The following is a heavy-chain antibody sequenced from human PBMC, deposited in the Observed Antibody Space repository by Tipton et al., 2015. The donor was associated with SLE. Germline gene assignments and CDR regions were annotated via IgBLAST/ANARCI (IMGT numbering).Heavy chain of an antibody. CDR3: AGGSSGINGGRVFYGMDV. CDR2: MYYSGST. Sequence: TLSLTCTVSGGSIRGSSYYWGWIRQSPGKGLEWIGSMYYSGSTYYNPSLKSRVTTSVDTSKKQFSLKLNYVTAADTAVYYCAGGSSGINGGRVFYGMDVWGQGTTVTVSS. V-gene: IGHV4-39*01. CDR1: GGSIRGSSYY. D-gene: IGHD1-26*01. J-gene: IGHJ6*02.